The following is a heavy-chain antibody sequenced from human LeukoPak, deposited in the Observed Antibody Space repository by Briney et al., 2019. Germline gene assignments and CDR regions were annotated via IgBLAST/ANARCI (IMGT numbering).Heavy chain of an antibody. V-gene: IGHV3-7*01. J-gene: IGHJ4*02. CDR2: IKQGGSEK. CDR1: GFTFSSYW. Sequence: GGSLRLSCAASGFTFSSYWMSWVRQAPGKGLERVANIKQGGSEKYYADSVKGRFTISRDDAKNSLYLQMNSLTAEDTAVYYCARLVREVTNFESWGQGTLVTVSS. D-gene: IGHD3-10*01. CDR3: ARLVREVTNFES.